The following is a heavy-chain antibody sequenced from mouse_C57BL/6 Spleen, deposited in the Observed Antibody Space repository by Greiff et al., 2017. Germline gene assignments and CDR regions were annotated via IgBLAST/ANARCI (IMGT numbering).Heavy chain of an antibody. Sequence: EVMLVESGTVLARPGASVKMSCKTSGYTFTSYWMHWVKQRPGQGLEWIGAIYPGNSDTSYNQKFKGKAKLTAVTTASNAYMELSSLTNEDSAVYYCTRSYGGSYGGFDYWGQGTTLTVSS. D-gene: IGHD1-1*01. J-gene: IGHJ2*01. CDR3: TRSYGGSYGGFDY. V-gene: IGHV1-5*01. CDR2: IYPGNSDT. CDR1: GYTFTSYW.